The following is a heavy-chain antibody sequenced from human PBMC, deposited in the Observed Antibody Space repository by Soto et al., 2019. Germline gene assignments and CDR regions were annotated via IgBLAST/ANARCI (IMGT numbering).Heavy chain of an antibody. CDR3: ARAGSWGDITSYFVVEFDV. J-gene: IGHJ3*01. V-gene: IGHV3-7*01. D-gene: IGHD2-15*01. CDR1: GFTFSNYW. Sequence: PGGSLRLSCAASGFTFSNYWMNWVRQAPEKGLEWVATIKEDASEKYYVDSMRGRFTISRDSAKNSLYLQMNNVRADDTAVYFCARAGSWGDITSYFVVEFDVWGRGTMVTVSS. CDR2: IKEDASEK.